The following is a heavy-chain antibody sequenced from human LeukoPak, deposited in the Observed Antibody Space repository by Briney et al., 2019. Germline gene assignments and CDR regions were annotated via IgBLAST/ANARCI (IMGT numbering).Heavy chain of an antibody. V-gene: IGHV1-18*01. CDR3: ARDGTSTDDY. J-gene: IGHJ4*02. CDR1: GYTFSNFG. CDR2: ISGNNDNP. D-gene: IGHD2-2*01. Sequence: ASVKVSCKTSGYTFSNFGISWVRQAPGQGLEWMGWISGNNDNPNYGQKFQGRFTVTTDSSKSTAYMELRNLRSDDTAVYYCARDGTSTDDYWGQGTLVTVSS.